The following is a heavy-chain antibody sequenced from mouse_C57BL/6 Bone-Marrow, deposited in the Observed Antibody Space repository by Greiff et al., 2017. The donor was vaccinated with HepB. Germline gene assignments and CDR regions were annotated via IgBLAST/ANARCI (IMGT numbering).Heavy chain of an antibody. Sequence: EVKVVESGGGLVKPGGSLKLSCAASGFTFSDYGMHWVRQAPEKGLEWVAYISSGSSTIYYADTVKGRFTISRDNAKNTLFLQMTSLRSEDTAMYYCARAIYYYGRGFAYWGQGTLVTVSA. J-gene: IGHJ3*01. CDR3: ARAIYYYGRGFAY. CDR1: GFTFSDYG. D-gene: IGHD1-1*01. V-gene: IGHV5-17*01. CDR2: ISSGSSTI.